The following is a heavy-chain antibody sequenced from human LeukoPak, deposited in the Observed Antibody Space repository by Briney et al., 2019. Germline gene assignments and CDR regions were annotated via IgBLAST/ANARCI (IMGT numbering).Heavy chain of an antibody. CDR1: GGSISSGGYS. J-gene: IGHJ5*02. CDR3: ARGYSYGLEDWFDP. V-gene: IGHV4-30-2*01. CDR2: IYHSGRT. Sequence: SETLSLTCAVSGGSISSGGYSWSWIRQPPGKGLEWIGYIYHSGRTYYNPSLKSRVTISVDRSKNQFSLKLSSVTAADTAVYYCARGYSYGLEDWFDPWGQGTLVTVSS. D-gene: IGHD5-18*01.